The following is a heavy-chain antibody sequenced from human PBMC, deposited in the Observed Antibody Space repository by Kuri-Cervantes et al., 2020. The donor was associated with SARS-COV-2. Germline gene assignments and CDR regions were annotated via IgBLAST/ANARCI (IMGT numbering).Heavy chain of an antibody. CDR1: GGSFSGYN. CDR3: ARGTLSAVPATFLGLGFHRYYFMDV. Sequence: SETLSLTCAVYGGSFSGYNWNWIRQPPGKGLEWIGEINHSGSTNYNPSVQSRVAISADTAKNRFSLKLSSVTAADTAVYYCARGTLSAVPATFLGLGFHRYYFMDVWGKGTTVTGAS. D-gene: IGHD2/OR15-2a*01. J-gene: IGHJ6*03. CDR2: INHSGST. V-gene: IGHV4-34*01.